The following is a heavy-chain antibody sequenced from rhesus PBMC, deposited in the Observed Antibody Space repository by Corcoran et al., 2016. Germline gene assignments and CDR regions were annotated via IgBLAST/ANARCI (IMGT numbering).Heavy chain of an antibody. CDR1: GGSISGYYL. CDR3: ARETGVLTALFDY. CDR2: IYGGRGST. D-gene: IGHD2-15*01. Sequence: QVQLQESGPGVVKPSETLSLTCAVSGGSISGYYLWSWIRQPPGKGLEWIGYIYGGRGSTSYNPSLKSRVIISIDTSKNQFSLKLSSVTAADTAVYYCARETGVLTALFDYWGQGVLVTVSS. J-gene: IGHJ4*01. V-gene: IGHV4S7*01.